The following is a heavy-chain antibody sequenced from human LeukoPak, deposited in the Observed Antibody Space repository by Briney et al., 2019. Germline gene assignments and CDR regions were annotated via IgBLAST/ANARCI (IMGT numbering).Heavy chain of an antibody. CDR1: GFTFSGSA. Sequence: GGSLRLSCAASGFTFSGSALHWVRQASGKGLEWVGRIRSTANGYATAYAASVKGRFTISRDDSKNTLYLQMNSLRAEDTAVYYCANSRSGYDGYYYYYMDVWGKGTTVTVSS. CDR2: IRSTANGYAT. V-gene: IGHV3-73*01. D-gene: IGHD5-12*01. J-gene: IGHJ6*03. CDR3: ANSRSGYDGYYYYYMDV.